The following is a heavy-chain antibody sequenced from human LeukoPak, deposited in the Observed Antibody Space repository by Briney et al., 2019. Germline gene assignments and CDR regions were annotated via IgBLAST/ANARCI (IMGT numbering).Heavy chain of an antibody. CDR2: ISGSGGST. CDR3: AKGRVYTMIPGDY. Sequence: GGSLRLSCAASGFTFSSYAMSWARQAPGKGLEWVSAISGSGGSTYYADSVKGRFTISRDNSKNTLYLQMNSLRAEDTAVYYCAKGRVYTMIPGDYWGQGTLVTVSS. CDR1: GFTFSSYA. V-gene: IGHV3-23*01. D-gene: IGHD3-22*01. J-gene: IGHJ4*02.